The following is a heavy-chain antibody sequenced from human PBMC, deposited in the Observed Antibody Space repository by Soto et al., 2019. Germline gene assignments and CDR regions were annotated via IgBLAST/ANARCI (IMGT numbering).Heavy chain of an antibody. CDR1: GLTFSSCG. J-gene: IGHJ3*02. Sequence: QVQLMESGGGVIQPGTSLRLSCAASGLTFSSCGMHWVRQAPGKGLEWVATIWHDGSNKYYADSVKGRFTISRDNSKNTLYLQMNSLRVEDTAVYSCASEPYSSSWFGAFDIWGQGTMVTVSS. V-gene: IGHV3-33*01. CDR2: IWHDGSNK. CDR3: ASEPYSSSWFGAFDI. D-gene: IGHD6-13*01.